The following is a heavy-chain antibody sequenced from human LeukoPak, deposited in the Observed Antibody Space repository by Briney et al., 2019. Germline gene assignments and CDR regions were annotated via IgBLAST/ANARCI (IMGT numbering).Heavy chain of an antibody. D-gene: IGHD2-21*01. J-gene: IGHJ5*02. CDR3: ARYMWPNRFDP. V-gene: IGHV4-59*01. Sequence: SETLSLTCTVSGDSISSYYCSWIRQPPGKGLEWIGYIYYNGDTNYNPSLKGRGTLSMDTSKNQFSLELSSVTAADTAVYYCARYMWPNRFDPWGQGTLVTVSS. CDR2: IYYNGDT. CDR1: GDSISSYY.